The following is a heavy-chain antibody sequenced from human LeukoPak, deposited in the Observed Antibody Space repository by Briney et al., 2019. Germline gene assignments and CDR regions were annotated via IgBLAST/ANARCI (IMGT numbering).Heavy chain of an antibody. J-gene: IGHJ5*02. CDR1: EYSFNNYW. CDR2: IYPGDSDT. V-gene: IGHV5-51*01. Sequence: GESLKISCKGSEYSFNNYWIGWVRQMPGKGLEWMGIIYPGDSDTRYSPSSQGQVTISADESISTVYLQWKSLKASDSAMYYCARRPSSWDNWFDPWGQGTLVTVSS. CDR3: ARRPSSWDNWFDP. D-gene: IGHD6-13*01.